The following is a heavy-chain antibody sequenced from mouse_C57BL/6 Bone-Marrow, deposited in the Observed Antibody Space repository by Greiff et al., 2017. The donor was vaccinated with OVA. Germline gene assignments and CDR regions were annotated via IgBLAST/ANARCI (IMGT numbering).Heavy chain of an antibody. D-gene: IGHD2-3*01. CDR3: ARLDDGIYYFDY. Sequence: VQLQQPGAELVKPGASVKMSCKASGYTFTSYWITWVKQRPGQGLEWIGDIYPGSGSTNYNEKFKSKATLTVDTSSSTAYMQLSSLTSEYAAVYYGARLDDGIYYFDYWGQGTTLTVSS. CDR1: GYTFTSYW. J-gene: IGHJ2*01. V-gene: IGHV1-55*01. CDR2: IYPGSGST.